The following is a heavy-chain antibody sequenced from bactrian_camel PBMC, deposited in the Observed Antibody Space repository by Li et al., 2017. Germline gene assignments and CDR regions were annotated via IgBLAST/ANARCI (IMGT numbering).Heavy chain of an antibody. J-gene: IGHJ4*01. CDR3: AKPGGGTWFWEIHY. D-gene: IGHD1*01. CDR1: GFTFSDAL. CDR2: IFDDGRYT. Sequence: HVQLVESGGGLVQPGGSLRLSCVASGFTFSDALMSWVRQAPGKGLEWVSGIFDDGRYTYYADSVKGRFTISRDNAKSTLYLQLNSLKTEDTAMYYCAKPGGGTWFWEIHYWGQGTQVTVS. V-gene: IGHV3S7*01.